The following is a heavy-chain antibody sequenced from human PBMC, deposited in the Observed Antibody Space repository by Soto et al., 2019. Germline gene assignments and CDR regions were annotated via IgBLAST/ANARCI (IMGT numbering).Heavy chain of an antibody. CDR2: ISYDGSNK. CDR1: GFTFSSYA. J-gene: IGHJ4*02. V-gene: IGHV3-30-3*01. CDR3: ARGLGYCSGGSCAPFDY. D-gene: IGHD2-15*01. Sequence: QVQLVESGGGVVQPGRSLRLSCAASGFTFSSYAMHWVRQAPGKGLEWVAVISYDGSNKYYADSVKGRFTISRDNSKNTLYLKMNSLRAEDTAVYYCARGLGYCSGGSCAPFDYWGQGTLVTVSS.